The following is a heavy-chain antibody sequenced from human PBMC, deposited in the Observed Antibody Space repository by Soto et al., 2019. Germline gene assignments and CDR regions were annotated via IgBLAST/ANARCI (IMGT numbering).Heavy chain of an antibody. Sequence: PSETLSLTCTVSGGSISSGGYYWSWIRQHPGKGLEWIGYIYYSGSTYYNPSLKSRVTISVDTSKNQFSLKLSSVAAADTAVYYCARAPTYYYGSGSYSNNWFDPWGQGTLVTVSS. CDR2: IYYSGST. CDR1: GGSISSGGYY. D-gene: IGHD3-10*01. J-gene: IGHJ5*02. CDR3: ARAPTYYYGSGSYSNNWFDP. V-gene: IGHV4-31*03.